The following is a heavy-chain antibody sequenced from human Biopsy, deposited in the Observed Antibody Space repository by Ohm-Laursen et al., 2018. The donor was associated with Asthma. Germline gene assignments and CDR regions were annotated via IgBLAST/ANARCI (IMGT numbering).Heavy chain of an antibody. J-gene: IGHJ6*02. V-gene: IGHV1-3*01. CDR3: AGSGGNYGYYGLDV. CDR2: INAGNGNT. D-gene: IGHD3-22*01. CDR1: GYTFINYA. Sequence: ASVKVSCKVSGYTFINYAIHWVRQAPGQRLEWMGWINAGNGNTKYSQKFQGRVTITRDTSASTAYMDLSSLRSEDTAVYFCAGSGGNYGYYGLDVWGQGTTVTVPS.